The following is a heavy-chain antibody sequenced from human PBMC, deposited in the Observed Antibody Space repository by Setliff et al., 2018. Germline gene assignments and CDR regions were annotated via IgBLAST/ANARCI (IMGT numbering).Heavy chain of an antibody. V-gene: IGHV3-48*04. CDR3: VRALAYYYMDV. CDR2: ISSSSSTV. Sequence: GGSLRLSCAASGFTFSSHSMNWVRQAPGKGLEWVSYISSSSSTVYYADSVKGRFTISRDNAKNSLYLQMNSLSAEDTAVYYCVRALAYYYMDVWGKGTTVTVSS. J-gene: IGHJ6*03. CDR1: GFTFSSHS.